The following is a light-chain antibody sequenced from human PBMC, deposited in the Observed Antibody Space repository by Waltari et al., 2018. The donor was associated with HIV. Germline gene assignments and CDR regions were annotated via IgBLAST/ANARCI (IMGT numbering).Light chain of an antibody. CDR3: GTWDSSVGAAV. J-gene: IGLJ3*02. CDR2: EDT. V-gene: IGLV1-51*02. Sequence: QSVLTQPPSVSAAPGQKVTISCPGSSSNFGSGFVSWYQHLPGAAPRLLIYEDTKRPSVISDRLSGSKSGTAATLGITGLQTGDEADYYCGTWDSSVGAAVFGGGTRLTVL. CDR1: SSNFGSGF.